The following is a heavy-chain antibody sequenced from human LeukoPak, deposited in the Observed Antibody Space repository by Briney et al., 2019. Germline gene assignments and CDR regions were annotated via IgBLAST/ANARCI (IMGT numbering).Heavy chain of an antibody. V-gene: IGHV4-59*01. J-gene: IGHJ5*02. D-gene: IGHD6-25*01. CDR2: IYYSGST. CDR1: GGSISSYY. Sequence: PSETLSLTCTVSGGSISSYYWRWIRQPPGKGLEWIGYIYYSGSTNYNPSLKSRVTMSVDTSKNQFSLKLSSVTAADTAVYYCARGYSSANWFDPWGQGTLVTVSS. CDR3: ARGYSSANWFDP.